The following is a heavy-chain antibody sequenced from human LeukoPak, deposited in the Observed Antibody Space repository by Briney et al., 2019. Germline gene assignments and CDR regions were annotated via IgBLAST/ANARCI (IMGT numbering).Heavy chain of an antibody. CDR2: IIPIFGTA. J-gene: IGHJ4*02. D-gene: IGHD2-21*01. CDR1: GGTFSSYA. Sequence: ASVKVTCKASGGTFSSYAISWVRQAPGQGLEWTGGIIPIFGTANYAQKFQGRVTITTDESTSTAYMELSSLRSEDTAVYYCARARYYPYALFDYWGQGTLVTVSS. CDR3: ARARYYPYALFDY. V-gene: IGHV1-69*05.